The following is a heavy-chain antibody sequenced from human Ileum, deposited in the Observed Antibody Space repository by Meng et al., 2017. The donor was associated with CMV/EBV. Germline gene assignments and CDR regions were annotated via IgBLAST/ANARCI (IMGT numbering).Heavy chain of an antibody. J-gene: IGHJ4*02. CDR3: TYGWPLKY. CDR2: TWYGSKWYY. D-gene: IGHD3-10*01. CDR1: DSVSISTES. Sequence: QVQLHQSGPGLVKPSQTLSLTCAGDSVSISTESWKWIRQSPSRGLEWLGRTWYGSKWYYEYAVSVKSRITIIPDTSQNQISLQLNSVTPDDTAVYYCTYGWPLKYWGQGSLVTASS. V-gene: IGHV6-1*01.